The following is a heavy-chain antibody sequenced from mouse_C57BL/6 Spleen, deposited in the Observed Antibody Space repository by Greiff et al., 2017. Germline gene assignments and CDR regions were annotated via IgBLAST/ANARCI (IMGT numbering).Heavy chain of an antibody. V-gene: IGHV14-3*01. CDR3: ARRILIYYGNYDAMDY. CDR2: IDPANGNT. CDR1: GFNIKNTY. Sequence: VQLKQSVAELVRPGASVKLSCTASGFNIKNTYMHWVKQRPEQGLEWIGRIDPANGNTKYAPKFQGKATITADPSSNTAYLQLSSLTSEDTAIYYCARRILIYYGNYDAMDYWGQGTSVTVSS. J-gene: IGHJ4*01. D-gene: IGHD2-1*01.